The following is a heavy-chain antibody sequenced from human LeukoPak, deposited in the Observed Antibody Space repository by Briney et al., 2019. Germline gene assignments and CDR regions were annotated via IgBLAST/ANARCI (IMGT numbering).Heavy chain of an antibody. J-gene: IGHJ5*02. CDR1: GGSISSYY. Sequence: PSETLSLTCTVSGGSISSYYWSWIRQPAGKGLEWIGRIYTSGSTNYNPSLKSRVTMSVDTSKNQFSLKLSSVTAADTAVYYCARDINPYYYDSSGYYSGRWFDPWGQGTLVTVSS. V-gene: IGHV4-4*07. CDR3: ARDINPYYYDSSGYYSGRWFDP. D-gene: IGHD3-22*01. CDR2: IYTSGST.